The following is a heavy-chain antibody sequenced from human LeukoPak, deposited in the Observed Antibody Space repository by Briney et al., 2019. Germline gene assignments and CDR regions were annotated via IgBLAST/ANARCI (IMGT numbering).Heavy chain of an antibody. Sequence: GPVKVSCKASGYTFTVYYMHWVRQAPGQGLEWMGWINPNSGGTNYAQKFQGWVTMTRDTSISTAYMELSRLRSDDTAVYYCARDGESSSSGFDYWGQGTLVTVSS. CDR3: ARDGESSSSGFDY. J-gene: IGHJ4*02. D-gene: IGHD6-6*01. V-gene: IGHV1-2*04. CDR2: INPNSGGT. CDR1: GYTFTVYY.